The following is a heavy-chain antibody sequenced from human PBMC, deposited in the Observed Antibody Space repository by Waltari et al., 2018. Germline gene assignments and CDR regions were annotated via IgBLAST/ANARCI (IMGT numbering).Heavy chain of an antibody. CDR2: ISSSSSYI. CDR3: AREGGSGYWTGNWFDP. V-gene: IGHV3-21*01. Sequence: EVQLVESVGGLVKPGGSLTLSCAASGFTFSSYSMNSVRQAPGKGLEWVSSISSSSSYIYYADSVKGRFTISRDNAKNSLYLQMNSLRAEDTAVYYCAREGGSGYWTGNWFDPWGQGTLVTVSS. CDR1: GFTFSSYS. J-gene: IGHJ5*02. D-gene: IGHD3-3*01.